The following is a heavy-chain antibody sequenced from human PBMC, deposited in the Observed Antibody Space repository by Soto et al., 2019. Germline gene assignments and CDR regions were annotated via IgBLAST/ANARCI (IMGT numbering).Heavy chain of an antibody. Sequence: PSETLSLTCAVYGGSFSGYYWSWIRQPPGKGLEWIGEINHSGSTNYNPSLKSRVTISVDTSKNQFSLKLSSVTAADTAVYYCARVGRESSSWCLDYWGQGTMVTVSS. CDR3: ARVGRESSSWCLDY. CDR2: INHSGST. V-gene: IGHV4-34*01. J-gene: IGHJ4*02. CDR1: GGSFSGYY. D-gene: IGHD6-13*01.